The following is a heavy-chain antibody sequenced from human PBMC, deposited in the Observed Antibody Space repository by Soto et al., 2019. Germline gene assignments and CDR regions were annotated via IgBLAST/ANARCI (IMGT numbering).Heavy chain of an antibody. CDR1: GGSISSYY. CDR3: ARVKPDSKDYGMDV. CDR2: IYYSGST. D-gene: IGHD4-4*01. Sequence: LSLTCTVSGGSISSYYWGWIRQPPGKGLEWIGYIYYSGSTNYNPSLKSRVTISVDTSKNQFSLKLSSVTAADTAVYYCARVKPDSKDYGMDVWGQGITVTVSS. J-gene: IGHJ6*02. V-gene: IGHV4-59*01.